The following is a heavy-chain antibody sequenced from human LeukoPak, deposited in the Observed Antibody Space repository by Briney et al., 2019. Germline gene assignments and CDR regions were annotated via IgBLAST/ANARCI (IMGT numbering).Heavy chain of an antibody. V-gene: IGHV1-8*01. D-gene: IGHD7-27*01. CDR2: MNPNSGNT. Sequence: AASVKVSCKASGYTFTSYDINWVRQAPGQGLEWMGWMNPNSGNTVYAQKFQGRVTMTRNTSISTAYMELSSLRSDDTAVYYCARGPPNWGYDYWGPGTLVTVSS. CDR3: ARGPPNWGYDY. J-gene: IGHJ4*02. CDR1: GYTFTSYD.